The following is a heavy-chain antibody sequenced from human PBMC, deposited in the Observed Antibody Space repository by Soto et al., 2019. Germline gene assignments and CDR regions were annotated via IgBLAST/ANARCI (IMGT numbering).Heavy chain of an antibody. Sequence: EVQLVESGGGLVQPGRSLRLSCAASGFTFDDYAMHWVRQAPGKGLEWVSGISWNSGSIGYADSVKGRFTISRDNAKYSLYLQMNSLRAEDTALYYCAKDALRKRPSSWYYFDYWGQGTLVTVSS. CDR1: GFTFDDYA. V-gene: IGHV3-9*01. CDR2: ISWNSGSI. CDR3: AKDALRKRPSSWYYFDY. D-gene: IGHD6-13*01. J-gene: IGHJ4*02.